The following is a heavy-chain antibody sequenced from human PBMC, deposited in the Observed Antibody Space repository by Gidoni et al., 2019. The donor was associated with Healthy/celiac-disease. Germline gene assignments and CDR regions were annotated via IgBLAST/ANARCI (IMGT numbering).Heavy chain of an antibody. CDR2: ST. CDR3: ARDRLGPAPHYYMDV. D-gene: IGHD3-16*01. J-gene: IGHJ6*03. V-gene: IGHV4-31*02. Sequence: STYYNPSLKSRVTISVDTSKNQFSLKLSSVTAADTAVYYCARDRLGPAPHYYMDVWGKGTTVTVSS.